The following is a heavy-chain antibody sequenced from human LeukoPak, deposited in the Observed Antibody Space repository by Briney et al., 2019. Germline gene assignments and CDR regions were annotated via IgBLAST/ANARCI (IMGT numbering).Heavy chain of an antibody. J-gene: IGHJ3*02. V-gene: IGHV3-7*01. CDR1: GFTFSSYW. CDR2: IKQDGSGE. D-gene: IGHD2-2*01. CDR3: AKDGSRYCSSTSCPYDAFDI. Sequence: PGGSLRLSCAASGFTFSSYWMSWVRQAPGKGLEWVANIKQDGSGEYYVDSVKGRFTISRDNSKNTLYLQMNSLRAEDTAVYYCAKDGSRYCSSTSCPYDAFDIWGQGTMVTVSS.